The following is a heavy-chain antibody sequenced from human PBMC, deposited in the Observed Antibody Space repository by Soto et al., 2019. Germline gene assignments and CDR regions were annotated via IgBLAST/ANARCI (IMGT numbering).Heavy chain of an antibody. V-gene: IGHV3-7*01. CDR2: IKQGGSEK. CDR3: ARVSLGFFGVAKYYFDY. D-gene: IGHD3-3*01. Sequence: GGSLRLSCAASGFTFSSYWMSWVRQAPGKGLEWVANIKQGGSEKYYVDSVKGRFTISRENAKNSLYLQMNSLRAEDTAVYYCARVSLGFFGVAKYYFDYWGQGTLVTVSS. J-gene: IGHJ4*02. CDR1: GFTFSSYW.